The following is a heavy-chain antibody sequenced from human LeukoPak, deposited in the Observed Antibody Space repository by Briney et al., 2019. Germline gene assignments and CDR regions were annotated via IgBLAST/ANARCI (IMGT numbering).Heavy chain of an antibody. V-gene: IGHV4-39*01. CDR3: ARLGYSYGSEPYFDY. CDR1: GGSISSSSYY. D-gene: IGHD5-18*01. CDR2: IYYSGST. J-gene: IGHJ4*02. Sequence: KPSETLSLTCTVSGGSISSSSYYWGWIRQPPGKGLEWIGSIYYSGSTYYNPSLKSRVTISVDTSKNQISLKLSSVTAADTAVYYCARLGYSYGSEPYFDYWGQGTLVTVSS.